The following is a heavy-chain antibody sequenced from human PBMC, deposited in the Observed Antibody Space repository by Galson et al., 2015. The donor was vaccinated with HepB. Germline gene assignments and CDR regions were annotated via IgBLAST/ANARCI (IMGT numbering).Heavy chain of an antibody. CDR1: GFTFDDYA. D-gene: IGHD3-10*01. J-gene: IGHJ6*02. Sequence: SLRLSCAASGFTFDDYAMHWVRQAPGKGLEWVSGISWNSGSIGYADSVKGRFTISRDNAKNSLYLQMNSLRAEDTALYYCAKDRGFPNDYYYYGMDVWGQGTTVTVSS. CDR3: AKDRGFPNDYYYYGMDV. CDR2: ISWNSGSI. V-gene: IGHV3-9*01.